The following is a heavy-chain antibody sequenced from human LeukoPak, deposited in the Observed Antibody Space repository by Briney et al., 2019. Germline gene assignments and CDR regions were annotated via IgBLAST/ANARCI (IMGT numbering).Heavy chain of an antibody. Sequence: GGSLRLSCAASGFTFSDYYMSWIRQAPGKGLEWVANIKQDGSEKYYVDSVKGRFTISRDNAKNSLYLQMNSLRAEDTAVYYCARDLDDYVWGSYRYYYYYMDVWGKGTTVTVSS. D-gene: IGHD3-16*02. CDR3: ARDLDDYVWGSYRYYYYYMDV. J-gene: IGHJ6*03. V-gene: IGHV3-7*01. CDR1: GFTFSDYY. CDR2: IKQDGSEK.